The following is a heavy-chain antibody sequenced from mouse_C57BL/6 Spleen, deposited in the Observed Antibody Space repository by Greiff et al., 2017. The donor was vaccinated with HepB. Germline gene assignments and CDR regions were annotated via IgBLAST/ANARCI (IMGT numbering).Heavy chain of an antibody. J-gene: IGHJ4*01. V-gene: IGHV5-6*01. CDR1: GFTFSSYG. CDR3: ARQNYGSSYVLGYAMDY. CDR2: ISSGGSYT. D-gene: IGHD1-1*01. Sequence: VQLKESGGDLVKPGGSLKLSCAASGFTFSSYGMSWVRQTPDKRLEWVATISSGGSYTYYPDSVKGRFTISRDNAKNTLYLQMSSLKSEDTAMYYCARQNYGSSYVLGYAMDYWGQGTSVTVSS.